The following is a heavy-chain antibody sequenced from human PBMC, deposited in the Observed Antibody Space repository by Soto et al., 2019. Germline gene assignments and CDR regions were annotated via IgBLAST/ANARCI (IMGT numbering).Heavy chain of an antibody. J-gene: IGHJ3*02. V-gene: IGHV3-9*01. Sequence: PVGSLRLSCASSVFTFDDYAMHCVRQSPGKGLEWVSGISWNSGSIGYADSVKGRFTISRDNAKNSLYLQMNSLRAEDTALYYCAKDVEVVATQEVGAFDIWGQGSMVNVS. D-gene: IGHD3-22*01. CDR2: ISWNSGSI. CDR1: VFTFDDYA. CDR3: AKDVEVVATQEVGAFDI.